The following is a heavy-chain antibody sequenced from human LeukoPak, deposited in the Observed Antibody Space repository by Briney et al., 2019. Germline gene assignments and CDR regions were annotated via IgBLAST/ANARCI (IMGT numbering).Heavy chain of an antibody. CDR2: IYYSGST. CDR3: ARQGSGGRSFDV. V-gene: IGHV4-59*08. Sequence: PSETLSLTCTVSGGSISNDYWSWIRQPPGKGLEWIGYIYYSGSTNYNPSLKSRVTISIDTSKNQVSLRLSSVTAADTAVYYCARQGSGGRSFDVWGQGTMVTVSS. CDR1: GGSISNDY. J-gene: IGHJ3*01. D-gene: IGHD1-26*01.